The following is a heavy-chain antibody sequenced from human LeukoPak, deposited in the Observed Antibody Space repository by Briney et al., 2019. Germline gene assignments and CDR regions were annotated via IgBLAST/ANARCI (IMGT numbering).Heavy chain of an antibody. Sequence: SETLSLTCAVYGGSFSGYYWSWIRQPPGKGLGWIGEINHSGSTNYNPSLKSRVTISVDTSKNQFSLKLSSVTAADTAVYYCASDQGGWYPGGYWGQGTLVTVSS. D-gene: IGHD6-19*01. CDR3: ASDQGGWYPGGY. CDR2: INHSGST. V-gene: IGHV4-34*01. J-gene: IGHJ4*02. CDR1: GGSFSGYY.